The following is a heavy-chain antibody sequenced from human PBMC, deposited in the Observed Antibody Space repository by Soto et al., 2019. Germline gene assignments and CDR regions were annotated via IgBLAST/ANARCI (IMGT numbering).Heavy chain of an antibody. V-gene: IGHV4-34*01. CDR2: INHSGST. CDR3: ARERGGDAYDFWSGYYIDY. Sequence: SETLSLTCAVYGGSFSGYYWSWIRQPPGKGLEWIGEINHSGSTNYNPSLKSRVTISVDTSKNQFSLKLSSVTAADTAVYYCARERGGDAYDFWSGYYIDYWGQGTLVTVSS. CDR1: GGSFSGYY. D-gene: IGHD3-3*01. J-gene: IGHJ4*02.